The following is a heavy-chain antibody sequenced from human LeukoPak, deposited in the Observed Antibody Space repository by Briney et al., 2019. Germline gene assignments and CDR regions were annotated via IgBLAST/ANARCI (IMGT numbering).Heavy chain of an antibody. CDR1: GGTFTSYA. V-gene: IGHV1-69*10. Sequence: SVKVSCKASGGTFTSYAISWVRQAPGQGLEWMGGIIPIFGIANYAQKFQGRVTITADKSTSTAYMELSSLRSEDTAVYYCARGPKRELHPVFDYWGQGTLVTVSS. CDR3: ARGPKRELHPVFDY. D-gene: IGHD1-26*01. J-gene: IGHJ4*02. CDR2: IIPIFGIA.